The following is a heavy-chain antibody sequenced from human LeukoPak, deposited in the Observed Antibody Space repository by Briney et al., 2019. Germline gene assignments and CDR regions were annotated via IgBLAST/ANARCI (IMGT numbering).Heavy chain of an antibody. J-gene: IGHJ3*02. Sequence: GGSLRLSCAASGFTFTIFGLNWVRQAPGKGPEWVSYIDARSGITYYADSVQGRFTLSRDNARESVFLQMDSLRVDDTAVYYCARERTPYGSGSYYAFDIWGQGTMVTVSS. D-gene: IGHD3-10*01. V-gene: IGHV3-48*01. CDR3: ARERTPYGSGSYYAFDI. CDR2: IDARSGIT. CDR1: GFTFTIFG.